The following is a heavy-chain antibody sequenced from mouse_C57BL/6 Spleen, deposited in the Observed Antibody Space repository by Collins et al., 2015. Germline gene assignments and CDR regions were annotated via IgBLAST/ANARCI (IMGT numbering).Heavy chain of an antibody. J-gene: IGHJ2*01. CDR3: ARDYGSSYYFAY. V-gene: IGHV1-72*01. Sequence: QVQLQQPGAELVKTGASVRLSCEASGYTFISYWMHWVKQRPGRGLEWIGGIDPNSGGTKYNEKFKSKATLTVDKPSSTAYMQLSSLTSEDSAVFYCARDYGSSYYFAYWGQGTTLTVSS. CDR2: IDPNSGGT. CDR1: GYTFISYW. D-gene: IGHD1-1*01.